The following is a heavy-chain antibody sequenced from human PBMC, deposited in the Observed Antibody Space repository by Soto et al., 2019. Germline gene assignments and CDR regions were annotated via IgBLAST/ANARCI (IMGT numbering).Heavy chain of an antibody. D-gene: IGHD6-19*01. CDR2: ISPKSGGT. V-gene: IGHV1-2*02. CDR1: GYTFIDYY. CDR3: ARLPGYISDWYYFDL. J-gene: IGHJ4*02. Sequence: QVPLVQSGAEVKKPGASVKVSCEASGYTFIDYYMHWVRQAPGQGFEWMGRISPKSGGTNYAQKFQGRVTMPWDTSRNPAYMELSSLMSEATAVYYCARLPGYISDWYYFDLWGQGTLVTVSS.